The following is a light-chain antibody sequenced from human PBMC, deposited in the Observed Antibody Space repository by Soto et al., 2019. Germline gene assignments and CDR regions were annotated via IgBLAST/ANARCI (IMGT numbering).Light chain of an antibody. Sequence: DIQLTQSPSSLSAAVGDRVTITCRASQRMSDSLNWYQQKSGQAPKLLIYSASNLESGVPSRFSGGGSGTDFTLTISSLQPEDFVTYFCQQSYSNSYTFGQGTTLEIK. CDR2: SAS. CDR3: QQSYSNSYT. V-gene: IGKV1-39*01. J-gene: IGKJ2*01. CDR1: QRMSDS.